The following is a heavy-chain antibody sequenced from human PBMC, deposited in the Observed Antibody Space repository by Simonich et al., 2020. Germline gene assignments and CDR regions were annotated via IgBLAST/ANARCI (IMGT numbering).Heavy chain of an antibody. CDR2: INHSGST. D-gene: IGHD6-13*01. CDR3: ARGLRVAAAGTAFQH. CDR1: GGSFSVYY. V-gene: IGHV4-34*01. J-gene: IGHJ1*01. Sequence: QVQLQQWGAGLLKPSETLSLTCAVYGGSFSVYYWSWIRQPPGKGLEWIGEINHSGSTNYNPSLKSRVTISVETSKNQFSRKLSSVTAADTAVYYCARGLRVAAAGTAFQHWGQGTLVTVSS.